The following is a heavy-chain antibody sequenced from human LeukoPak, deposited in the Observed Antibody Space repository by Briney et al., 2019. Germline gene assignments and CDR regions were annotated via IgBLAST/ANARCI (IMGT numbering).Heavy chain of an antibody. D-gene: IGHD5-12*01. CDR2: IYYSGST. CDR3: ARDRMELRPGYSGYDWDYYYYGMDV. J-gene: IGHJ6*02. Sequence: SETLSLTCTVSGGSVSSGSYYWSWIRQPPGKGLEWIGYIYYSGSTYYNPSLKSRVTISVDTSKNQFSLKLSSVTAADTAVYYCARDRMELRPGYSGYDWDYYYYGMDVWGQGTTVTVSS. CDR1: GGSVSSGSYY. V-gene: IGHV4-61*01.